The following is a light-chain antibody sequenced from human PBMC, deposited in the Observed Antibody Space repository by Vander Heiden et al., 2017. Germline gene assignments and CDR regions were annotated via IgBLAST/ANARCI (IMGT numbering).Light chain of an antibody. CDR3: QQYNSYSGT. CDR2: DAS. V-gene: IGKV1-5*01. CDR1: KSLSSW. J-gene: IGKJ1*01. Sequence: DIQMTQSPSPLSAAVGDRATITCRARKSLSSWLAWYQQKPGKAPKLLIYDASSLESGVPSRFSGSGSGTEFTLTISSLQPDDFATYYCQQYNSYSGTFGQGTKVEIK.